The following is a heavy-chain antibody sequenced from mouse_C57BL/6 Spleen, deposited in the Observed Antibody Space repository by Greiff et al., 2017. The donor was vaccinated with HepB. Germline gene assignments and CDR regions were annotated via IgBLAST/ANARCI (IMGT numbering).Heavy chain of an antibody. V-gene: IGHV1-53*01. Sequence: VQLQQPGTELVKPGASVKLSCKASGYTFTSYWMHWVKQRPGQGLEWIGNINPSNGGTNYNEKFKSKATLTVDKSSSTAYMQLSSLTSEDPAVYYCARYYYGSSHWYFDVWGTGTTVTVSS. D-gene: IGHD1-1*01. CDR2: INPSNGGT. CDR1: GYTFTSYW. J-gene: IGHJ1*03. CDR3: ARYYYGSSHWYFDV.